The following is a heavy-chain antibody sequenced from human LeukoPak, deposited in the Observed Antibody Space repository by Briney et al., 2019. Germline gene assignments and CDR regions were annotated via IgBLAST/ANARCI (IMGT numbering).Heavy chain of an antibody. CDR3: ARVNFWSGLFDY. V-gene: IGHV4-34*01. CDR1: GGSFSGYY. CDR2: INHSGST. Sequence: PSETLSLTCAVYGGSFSGYYWSWIRQPPGKGLEWIGEINHSGSTNYNPSLKSRVTISVDTSKNQFSLKLSSVTAADTAVYYCARVNFWSGLFDYWGQGTLVTVSS. J-gene: IGHJ4*02. D-gene: IGHD3-3*01.